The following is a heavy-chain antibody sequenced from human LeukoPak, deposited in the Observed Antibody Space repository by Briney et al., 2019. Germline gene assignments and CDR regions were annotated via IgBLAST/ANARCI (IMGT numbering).Heavy chain of an antibody. CDR1: GYTFTGYY. V-gene: IGHV1-2*02. Sequence: GASVKVSCKASGYTFTGYYMHWVRQAPGQGLEWMGWINPNSGGTNYAQKFQGRVTMTRDTSISTAYMELSRLRSDDTAVYYCAREFENIAVAGTDAFDIWGQGTMVTVSS. CDR3: AREFENIAVAGTDAFDI. J-gene: IGHJ3*02. D-gene: IGHD6-19*01. CDR2: INPNSGGT.